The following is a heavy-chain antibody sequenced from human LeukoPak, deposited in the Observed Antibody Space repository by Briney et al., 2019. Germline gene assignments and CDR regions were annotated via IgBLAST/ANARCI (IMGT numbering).Heavy chain of an antibody. CDR2: ISPDSNYK. CDR1: GFTFSTYS. J-gene: IGHJ4*02. CDR3: AREALYDSSGQYYFDY. Sequence: GESLRLSCAASGFTFSTYSMNWLRLAPGKGLEWVSSISPDSNYKYYVDSAKGRFTISRDNAKSSLYLQMNSLRAEDAAVYYCAREALYDSSGQYYFDYWGQGTLVTVSS. V-gene: IGHV3-21*01. D-gene: IGHD3-22*01.